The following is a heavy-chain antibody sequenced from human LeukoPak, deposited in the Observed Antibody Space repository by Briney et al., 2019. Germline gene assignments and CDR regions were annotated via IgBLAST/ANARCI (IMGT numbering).Heavy chain of an antibody. CDR3: ARAPGYDFWTRPYYYYYMDV. V-gene: IGHV1-8*01. CDR1: GYTFINYD. J-gene: IGHJ6*03. Sequence: ASVKVSCKASGYTFINYDINWVRQAPGQGLEWMGWMNPNSGNAGYAQTFQGRVTMTRNTSISTAYMELSSLRSEDTAVYYCARAPGYDFWTRPYYYYYMDVWGKGTTVTVSS. CDR2: MNPNSGNA. D-gene: IGHD3-3*01.